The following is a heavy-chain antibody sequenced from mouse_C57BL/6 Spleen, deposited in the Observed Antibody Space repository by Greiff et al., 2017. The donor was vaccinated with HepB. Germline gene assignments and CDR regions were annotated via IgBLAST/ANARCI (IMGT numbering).Heavy chain of an antibody. CDR3: ARTTKWYFDV. D-gene: IGHD1-1*01. CDR1: GYTFTSYW. Sequence: VQLQQSGAELVRPGTSVKLSCKASGYTFTSYWMHWVKQRPGQGLEWIGVIDPSDSYTNYNQKFKGKATLTVDTSSSTAYMQLSSLTSEDSAVYYCARTTKWYFDVWGTGTTVTVSS. CDR2: IDPSDSYT. J-gene: IGHJ1*03. V-gene: IGHV1-59*01.